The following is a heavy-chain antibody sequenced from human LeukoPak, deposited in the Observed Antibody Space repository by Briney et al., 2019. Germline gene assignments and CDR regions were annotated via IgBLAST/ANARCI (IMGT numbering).Heavy chain of an antibody. CDR3: ARALSSGWFRRYYYYGMDV. CDR2: MNPNSGNT. J-gene: IGHJ6*02. D-gene: IGHD6-19*01. V-gene: IGHV1-8*01. Sequence: ASVKVSCKASGYTFTSYDINWGRQATGQGLEWMGWMNPNSGNTGYAQKFQGRVTMTRNTSISTAYMELSSLRSEDTAVYYCARALSSGWFRRYYYYGMDVWGQGTTVTVSS. CDR1: GYTFTSYD.